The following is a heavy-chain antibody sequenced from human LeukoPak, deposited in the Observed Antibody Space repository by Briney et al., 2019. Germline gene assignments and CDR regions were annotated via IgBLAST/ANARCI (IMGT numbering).Heavy chain of an antibody. D-gene: IGHD4-11*01. CDR1: GYSFTNYG. J-gene: IGHJ4*02. V-gene: IGHV1-18*01. Sequence: ASVKVSCKASGYSFTNYGISWVRQAPGQGLEWMGWISAYNGNTNYAQKLQGRVTMTTDTSTSTAYMELRSLRSDDTAVYYCARDGPPTVTTQIDYWGQGTLVTVSS. CDR2: ISAYNGNT. CDR3: ARDGPPTVTTQIDY.